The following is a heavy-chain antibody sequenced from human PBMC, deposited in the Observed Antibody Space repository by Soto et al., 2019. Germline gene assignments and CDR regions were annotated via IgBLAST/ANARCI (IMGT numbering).Heavy chain of an antibody. CDR2: IYYSGST. V-gene: IGHV4-39*01. CDR1: GGSISSSSYY. CDR3: ARGRMGPYYYYGMDV. J-gene: IGHJ6*02. D-gene: IGHD2-8*01. Sequence: ETLSLTCTVSGGSISSSSYYWGWIRQPPGKGLEWIGSIYYSGSTYYNPSLKSRVTISVDTSKNQFSLKLSSVTAADTAVYYCARGRMGPYYYYGMDVWGQGTTVTVSS.